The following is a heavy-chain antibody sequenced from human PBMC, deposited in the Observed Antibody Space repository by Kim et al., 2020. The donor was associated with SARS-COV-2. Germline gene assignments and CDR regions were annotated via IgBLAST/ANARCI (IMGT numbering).Heavy chain of an antibody. CDR3: AKGRRRDGSSDAFDI. J-gene: IGHJ3*02. D-gene: IGHD6-6*01. CDR1: GFTFSSYG. Sequence: GGSLRLSCAASGFTFSSYGMHWVRQAPGKGLEWVAVISYDGSNKYYADSVKGRFTISRDNSKNTLYLQMNSLRAEDTAVYYCAKGRRRDGSSDAFDIWGQGTMVTVSS. CDR2: ISYDGSNK. V-gene: IGHV3-30*18.